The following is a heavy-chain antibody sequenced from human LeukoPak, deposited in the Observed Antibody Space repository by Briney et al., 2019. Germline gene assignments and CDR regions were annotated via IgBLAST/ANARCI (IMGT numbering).Heavy chain of an antibody. CDR1: GPTPTS. Sequence: SVTLSSKAYGPTPTSICTDCVRQPHGQGLEWMGWINLNSGGTNIAQKFQGRVTMTRDTSISTAYMELSGLRSDDTAVYYCARGGLRSSGWYAAFDIWGQGTMVTVSS. J-gene: IGHJ3*02. CDR3: ARGGLRSSGWYAAFDI. V-gene: IGHV1-2*02. D-gene: IGHD6-19*01. CDR2: INLNSGGT.